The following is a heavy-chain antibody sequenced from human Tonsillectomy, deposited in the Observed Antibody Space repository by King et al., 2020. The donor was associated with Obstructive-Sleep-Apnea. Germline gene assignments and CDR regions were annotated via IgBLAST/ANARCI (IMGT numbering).Heavy chain of an antibody. Sequence: VQLQESGPGLVKPSETLSLTCTVSGGSINSYYWSWIRQTPGKGLEWIGYISYSGSTNYNPSLNSRVTISVDTSKNQFSLKLSSVTAADTAVYYCARDRVGRDGYNRFDYWGQGTLVTVSS. V-gene: IGHV4-59*01. CDR1: GGSINSYY. CDR2: ISYSGST. CDR3: ARDRVGRDGYNRFDY. D-gene: IGHD5-24*01. J-gene: IGHJ4*02.